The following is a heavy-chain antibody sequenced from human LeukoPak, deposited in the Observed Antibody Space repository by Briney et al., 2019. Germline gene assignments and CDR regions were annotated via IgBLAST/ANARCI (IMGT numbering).Heavy chain of an antibody. D-gene: IGHD3-22*01. V-gene: IGHV1-2*02. J-gene: IGHJ4*02. CDR3: ANLYYDSRTD. CDR1: GYTFIGYY. CDR2: IKPSSGGT. Sequence: ASVKVSCKASGYTFIGYYIHWVRQAPGQGLEWMGWIKPSSGGTNYAQKFQGRVTTTRDTSISTAYMELSRLRSEDTAVYYCANLYYDSRTDWGQGTLVTVSS.